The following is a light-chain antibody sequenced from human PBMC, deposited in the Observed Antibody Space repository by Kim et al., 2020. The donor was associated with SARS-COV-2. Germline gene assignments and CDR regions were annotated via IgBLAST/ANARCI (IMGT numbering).Light chain of an antibody. V-gene: IGLV2-14*04. Sequence: GQSIAISCTGPSSDVGGYDSVSWYQQRPGKGPKLIIYDVTKRPSGVSNRFSGSKSGNTASLTISGLQAEDEADYYCASYTSSNTGMFGGGTKVTVL. CDR2: DVT. J-gene: IGLJ3*02. CDR3: ASYTSSNTGM. CDR1: SSDVGGYDS.